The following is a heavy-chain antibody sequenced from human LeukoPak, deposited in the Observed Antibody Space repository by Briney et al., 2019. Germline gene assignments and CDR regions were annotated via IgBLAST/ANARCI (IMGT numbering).Heavy chain of an antibody. CDR2: IYLGGSDT. V-gene: IGHV5-51*01. CDR3: ARPHCSAANCYLYYFDY. J-gene: IGHJ4*02. Sequence: ASVKVSCKASGYTFTNYWIAWVRQMPGKGPEWMGVIYLGGSDTTYSPSFQGQVTISADRSISTAYLQWSGLKASDTAMYYCARPHCSAANCYLYYFDYWGQGTLVTVSS. CDR1: GYTFTNYW. D-gene: IGHD2-15*01.